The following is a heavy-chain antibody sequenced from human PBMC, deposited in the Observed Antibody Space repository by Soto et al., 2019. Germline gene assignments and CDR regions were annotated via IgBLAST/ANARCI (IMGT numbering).Heavy chain of an antibody. Sequence: GGSLRLSCAASGFTFSSYSMNWVRQAPGKGLEWVSYISSSSSTIYYADSVKGRFTISRDNAKNSLYLQMNSLRAEDTAVYYCARHNATYSGYEGTHAFDIWGQGTMVTVSS. CDR1: GFTFSSYS. CDR3: ARHNATYSGYEGTHAFDI. J-gene: IGHJ3*02. D-gene: IGHD5-12*01. CDR2: ISSSSSTI. V-gene: IGHV3-48*01.